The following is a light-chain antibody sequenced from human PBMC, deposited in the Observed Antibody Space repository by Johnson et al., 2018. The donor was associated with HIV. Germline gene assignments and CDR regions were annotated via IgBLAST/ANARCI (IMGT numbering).Light chain of an antibody. J-gene: IGLJ1*01. Sequence: QSVLTQPPSVSAAPGQKVTISCSGSSSDMGNCAVSWYQQLPRTAPKLLIYENNNRPSGIPDRFSGSKSGTSATLGITGLQTGDEADYYCGTWDSSRSAGWVCGTGTKVTVL. CDR3: GTWDSSRSAGWV. CDR1: SSDMGNCA. V-gene: IGLV1-51*02. CDR2: ENN.